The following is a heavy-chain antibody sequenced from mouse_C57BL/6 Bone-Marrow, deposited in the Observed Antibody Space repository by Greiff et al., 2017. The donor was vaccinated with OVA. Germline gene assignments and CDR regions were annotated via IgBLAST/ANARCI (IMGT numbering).Heavy chain of an antibody. Sequence: VQVVESGAELVRPGASVTLSCKASGYTFTDYEMHWVKPTPVHGLEWIGAIDPETGGTAYNQKFKGKAILTADKSSSTAYMELRSLTSEDSAVYYCTRGYSNYYAMDYWGQGTSVTVSS. D-gene: IGHD2-5*01. V-gene: IGHV1-15*01. CDR3: TRGYSNYYAMDY. J-gene: IGHJ4*01. CDR1: GYTFTDYE. CDR2: IDPETGGT.